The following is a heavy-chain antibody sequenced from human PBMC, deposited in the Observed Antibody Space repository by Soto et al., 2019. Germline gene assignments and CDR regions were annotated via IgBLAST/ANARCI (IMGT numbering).Heavy chain of an antibody. V-gene: IGHV1-69*13. CDR1: GGTFSSYA. D-gene: IGHD3-22*01. J-gene: IGHJ5*02. Sequence: SVKVSCKASGGTFSSYAISWVRQAPGQGLEWMGGIIPIFGTANYAQKFQGRVTITADESTSTAYMELSSLRSEDTAVYYCARGPPYYYDSSGYYYWFDPWGQGTLVTAPQ. CDR2: IIPIFGTA. CDR3: ARGPPYYYDSSGYYYWFDP.